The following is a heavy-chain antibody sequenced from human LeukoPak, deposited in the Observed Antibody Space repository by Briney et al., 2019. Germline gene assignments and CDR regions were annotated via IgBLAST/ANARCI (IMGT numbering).Heavy chain of an antibody. V-gene: IGHV3-30*19. CDR1: GFTFSSYG. CDR3: ARVFRTGIAVAGAWFDY. CDR2: ISYDGSNK. D-gene: IGHD6-19*01. J-gene: IGHJ4*02. Sequence: GGSLRLSCAASGFTFSSYGMHWVRQAPGKGLEWVAVISYDGSNKYYADSVKGRFTISRDNSKNTLYLQMNSLRAEDTAVYYCARVFRTGIAVAGAWFDYWGQGTLVTVSS.